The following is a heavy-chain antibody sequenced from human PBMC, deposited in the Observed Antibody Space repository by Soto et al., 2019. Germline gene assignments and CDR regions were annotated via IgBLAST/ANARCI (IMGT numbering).Heavy chain of an antibody. D-gene: IGHD1-26*01. V-gene: IGHV3-30*18. J-gene: IGHJ4*02. CDR1: GFTFSHYA. CDR2: MSYDGSNE. CDR3: AKDGSHNFDY. Sequence: QVQLVEAGGGVVQPGRSLRLSFAASGFTFSHYAMHWVRTAPGKGMEWVALMSYDGSNEYYADDGKGRFTISRDNSKNALYLQMKSLSAEDTAVYYCAKDGSHNFDYWGQGTLVTVSS.